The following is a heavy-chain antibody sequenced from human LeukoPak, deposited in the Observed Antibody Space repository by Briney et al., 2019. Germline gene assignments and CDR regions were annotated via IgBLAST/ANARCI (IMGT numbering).Heavy chain of an antibody. J-gene: IGHJ4*02. CDR3: TRDPLYGALDS. D-gene: IGHD4-17*01. CDR1: GITFGSYW. V-gene: IGHV3-7*01. CDR2: IQPDGSQG. Sequence: GGSLRLSCVASGITFGSYWMTWVRQAPGKGLEWVANIQPDGSQGLYVDSVKGRFIISRDNAKKSLYLQMNSLRAEDTAVYYCTRDPLYGALDSWGQGTLVTVSS.